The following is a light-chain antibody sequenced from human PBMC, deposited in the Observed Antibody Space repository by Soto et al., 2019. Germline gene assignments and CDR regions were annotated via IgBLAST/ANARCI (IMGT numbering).Light chain of an antibody. Sequence: NFMLTQPHSVSESPGKTVTISCTRSSGSIASNYVQWYQQRPGSAPTPVIYEDNERPSGVPDRFSGSIDSASNYASLTISGLKTDDEADYYCQSYHSGNVVFGGGTKLTVL. CDR2: EDN. CDR1: SGSIASNY. V-gene: IGLV6-57*04. CDR3: QSYHSGNVV. J-gene: IGLJ2*01.